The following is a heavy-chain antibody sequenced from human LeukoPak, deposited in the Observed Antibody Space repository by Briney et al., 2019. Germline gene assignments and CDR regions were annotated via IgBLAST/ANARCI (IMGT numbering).Heavy chain of an antibody. D-gene: IGHD6-13*01. CDR2: ISYDGGNK. Sequence: PGRSLRLSCAASGFTFSSYGMHWVRQAPGKGLEWVAVISYDGGNKYYADSVKGRFTISRDNSKNTLYLQMNSLRAEDTAVYYCAKDPYSSSWYGGGFDYWGQGTLVTVSS. CDR1: GFTFSSYG. CDR3: AKDPYSSSWYGGGFDY. V-gene: IGHV3-30*18. J-gene: IGHJ4*02.